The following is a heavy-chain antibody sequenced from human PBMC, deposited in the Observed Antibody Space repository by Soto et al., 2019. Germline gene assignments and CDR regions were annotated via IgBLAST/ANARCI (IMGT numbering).Heavy chain of an antibody. V-gene: IGHV4-30-4*01. CDR1: GGSISSGDYY. CDR3: ARGPLCSSPSCRGGAFDY. J-gene: IGHJ4*02. CDR2: ISYSGST. D-gene: IGHD2-2*01. Sequence: VQLQESGPGLVKPSETLSLTCTVSGGSISSGDYYWSWIRQPPGKGLEWIGYISYSGSTYYNPSLKSRVIISVDASKNRFSLKRNSGTAADTAVYYCARGPLCSSPSCRGGAFDYWGQGTLVTVSS.